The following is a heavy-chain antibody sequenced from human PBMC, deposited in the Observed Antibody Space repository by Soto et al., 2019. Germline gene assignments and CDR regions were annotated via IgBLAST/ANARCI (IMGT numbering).Heavy chain of an antibody. V-gene: IGHV4-59*01. CDR3: ARAGYYYGSGAERMFDP. Sequence: QVQLQESGPGLVKPSETLSLTCTVSGGSISSYYWSWIRQPPGKGLEWIGYIYYSGSTNYNPSLKSRVTISVXXSXNXXSLKLSSVTAADTAVYYCARAGYYYGSGAERMFDPWGQGTLVTVSS. J-gene: IGHJ5*02. CDR2: IYYSGST. D-gene: IGHD3-10*01. CDR1: GGSISSYY.